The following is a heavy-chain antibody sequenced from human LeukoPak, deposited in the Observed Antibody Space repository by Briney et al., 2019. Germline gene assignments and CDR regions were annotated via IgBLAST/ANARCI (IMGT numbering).Heavy chain of an antibody. CDR1: GDSISSGNYY. V-gene: IGHV4-61*02. CDR2: IYTSGST. D-gene: IGHD3-22*01. Sequence: SQTLSLTCTVSGDSISSGNYYWSWIRQPAGKGLEWIGRIYTSGSTNYNPSLKSRVTISVDTSKNQFSLKLTSVTAADTAVYYCARGPYKFDGSGAFDIWGQGTMVTVSS. J-gene: IGHJ3*02. CDR3: ARGPYKFDGSGAFDI.